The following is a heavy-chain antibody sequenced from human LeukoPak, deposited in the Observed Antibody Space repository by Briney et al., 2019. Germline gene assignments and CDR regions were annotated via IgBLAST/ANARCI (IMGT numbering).Heavy chain of an antibody. D-gene: IGHD6-13*01. CDR2: ISAYNGNT. CDR1: GYTFTSYG. Sequence: GASVKVSCKASGYTFTSYGISWVRQAPGQGLDWMGSISAYNGNTNYAQKLQGRATMTTDTSTSTAYIELRSLRSDDTAVYYCARDSGSRRAPFDPWGQGTLVTVSS. V-gene: IGHV1-18*01. CDR3: ARDSGSRRAPFDP. J-gene: IGHJ5*02.